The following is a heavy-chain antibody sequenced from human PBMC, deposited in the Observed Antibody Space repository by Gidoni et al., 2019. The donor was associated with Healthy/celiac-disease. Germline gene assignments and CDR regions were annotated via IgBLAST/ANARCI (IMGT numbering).Heavy chain of an antibody. D-gene: IGHD6-19*01. CDR1: GYTFTYRY. V-gene: IGHV1-45*02. Sequence: MQLVQSGAEVKKTGSSVKVSCKASGYTFTYRYLHWVRQAPGQALEWMGWITPFNGNTNYAQKFQDRVTITRDRSMSTAYMELSSLRSEDTAMYYCAVGYSSGWYETAEYFQHWGQGTLVTVSS. CDR3: AVGYSSGWYETAEYFQH. J-gene: IGHJ1*01. CDR2: ITPFNGNT.